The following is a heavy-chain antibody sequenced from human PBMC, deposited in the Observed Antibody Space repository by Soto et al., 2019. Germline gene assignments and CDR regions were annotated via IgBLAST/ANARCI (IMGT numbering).Heavy chain of an antibody. Sequence: EVQLVESGGCLVQPGGSLRLSCAASGFTLSGYWMSWVRQAPGKGLEWVANIKQDGNEKYYVDSVKGRFTISRDNAKNSLYLQMNSLRVEDTAMYYCARFSDPSPPWFGPWGQGTLVTVSS. CDR2: IKQDGNEK. V-gene: IGHV3-7*01. J-gene: IGHJ5*02. CDR1: GFTLSGYW. CDR3: ARFSDPSPPWFGP. D-gene: IGHD2-21*01.